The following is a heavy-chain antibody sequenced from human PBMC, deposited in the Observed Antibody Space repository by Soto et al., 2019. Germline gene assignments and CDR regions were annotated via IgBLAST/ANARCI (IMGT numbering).Heavy chain of an antibody. CDR3: VRSLITMIVVVITTSWGAFDI. J-gene: IGHJ3*02. D-gene: IGHD3-22*01. CDR1: GGTFSSYA. V-gene: IGHV1-69*12. Sequence: QVQLVQSGAEVKKPGSSVKVSCKASGGTFSSYAISWVRQAPGQGLEWMGGIIPIFGTANYAQKFQGRVTITADESTSTAYMELSSLRAEDTAVYYCVRSLITMIVVVITTSWGAFDIWGQGTMVTVSS. CDR2: IIPIFGTA.